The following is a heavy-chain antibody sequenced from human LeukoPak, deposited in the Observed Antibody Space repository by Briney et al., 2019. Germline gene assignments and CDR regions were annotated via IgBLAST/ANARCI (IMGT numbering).Heavy chain of an antibody. V-gene: IGHV3-23*01. CDR2: ISGSGGST. D-gene: IGHD1-26*01. CDR1: GFTFSSYA. J-gene: IGHJ4*02. CDR3: AKSQNLGFIGGQHAPFDY. Sequence: PGGSLRLSCAASGFTFSSYAMSWVRQAPGKGLEWVSAISGSGGSTYYADSVKGRFTISRDNSKNTLYLQMNSLRAEDTAVYYCAKSQNLGFIGGQHAPFDYWGQGTLVTVSS.